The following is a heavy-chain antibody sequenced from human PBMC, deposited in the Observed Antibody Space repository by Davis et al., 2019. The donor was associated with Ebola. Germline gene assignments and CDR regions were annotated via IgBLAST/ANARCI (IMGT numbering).Heavy chain of an antibody. D-gene: IGHD3-10*01. J-gene: IGHJ3*01. Sequence: PGGSLRLSCTVSGGSISSHYWSWIRQPPGKGLEWIGYIYYSGSTNYNPSLKSRVTISVDTSKNQFSLKLSSVTAADTAVYYCATESKLLWSRHFWGQGTMVTVSS. CDR1: GGSISSHY. V-gene: IGHV4-59*11. CDR2: IYYSGST. CDR3: ATESKLLWSRHF.